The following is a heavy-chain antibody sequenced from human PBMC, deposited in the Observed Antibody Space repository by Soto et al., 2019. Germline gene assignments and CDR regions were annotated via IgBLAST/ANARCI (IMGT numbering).Heavy chain of an antibody. CDR2: MYHSGST. CDR1: GGSISSGGYS. V-gene: IGHV4-30-2*01. CDR3: ARHLVRGGTDY. J-gene: IGHJ4*02. Sequence: SETLSLTCAVSGGSISSGGYSWSWIRQPPGKGLEWIGYMYHSGSTYYNPSLKSRVNISIDRSKNQFSLKLSSLTAADTAVYYCARHLVRGGTDYWGQGTRVTVS. D-gene: IGHD3-10*01.